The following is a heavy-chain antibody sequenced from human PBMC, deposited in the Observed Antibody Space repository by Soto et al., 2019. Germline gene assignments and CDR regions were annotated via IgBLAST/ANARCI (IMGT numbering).Heavy chain of an antibody. CDR2: ITGSGSGSGINT. CDR1: GFTFSTYA. Sequence: EVQVLESGGGLVQPGGSLRLSCAASGFTFSTYAMSWVRQAPGKGLEWVSSITGSGSGSGINTYYADSVKGRFTISRDNSKNTLSLQMHSLRVDDTAVYYCAKSRAVADAFDFWGHGTMVTVSS. D-gene: IGHD6-19*01. CDR3: AKSRAVADAFDF. V-gene: IGHV3-23*01. J-gene: IGHJ3*01.